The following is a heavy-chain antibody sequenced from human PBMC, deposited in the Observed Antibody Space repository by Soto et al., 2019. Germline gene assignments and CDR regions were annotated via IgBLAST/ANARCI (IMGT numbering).Heavy chain of an antibody. J-gene: IGHJ5*02. CDR3: AGVTRIVGATTVVWFDP. V-gene: IGHV3-11*01. CDR2: ISSSGSTI. Sequence: GGSLRLSCAASGFTFSYYYMSWIRQAPGKGLEWVSYISSSGSTIYYADSVKGRFTISRDNAKNSLYLQMNSLRAEDTAVYYCAGVTRIVGATTVVWFDPWGQGTLVTVSS. CDR1: GFTFSYYY. D-gene: IGHD1-26*01.